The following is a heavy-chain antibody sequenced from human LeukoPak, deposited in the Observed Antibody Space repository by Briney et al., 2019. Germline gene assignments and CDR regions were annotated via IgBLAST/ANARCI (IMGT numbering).Heavy chain of an antibody. CDR1: GFTFSSYA. D-gene: IGHD3-3*01. Sequence: GGSLRLSCAASGFTFSSYAMSWVRQAPGKGLEWVSAISGSGGSTYYADSVKGRFTISRDNSKNTLYLQMNGLRAEDTAVYYCAKVPRTIFGVVPPHYFDYWGQGTLVTVSS. CDR2: ISGSGGST. CDR3: AKVPRTIFGVVPPHYFDY. V-gene: IGHV3-23*01. J-gene: IGHJ4*02.